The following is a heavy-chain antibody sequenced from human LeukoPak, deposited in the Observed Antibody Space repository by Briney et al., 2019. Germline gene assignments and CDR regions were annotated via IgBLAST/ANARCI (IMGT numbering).Heavy chain of an antibody. Sequence: ASVKLSCKTSGYSFTSYYMHWVRQAPGQGLEWMGIIDPNDVGTRYAQRFQGRLSLTRDTSTTTVYMELSSLSSEDTAVYYCAKYDRGYGSGSYPFGVDYWGQGTLVTVSS. D-gene: IGHD3-10*01. J-gene: IGHJ4*02. CDR2: IDPNDVGT. CDR3: AKYDRGYGSGSYPFGVDY. CDR1: GYSFTSYY. V-gene: IGHV1-46*01.